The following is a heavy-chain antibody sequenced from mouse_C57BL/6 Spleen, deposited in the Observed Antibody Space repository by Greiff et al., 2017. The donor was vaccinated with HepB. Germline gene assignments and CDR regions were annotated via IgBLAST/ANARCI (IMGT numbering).Heavy chain of an antibody. CDR2: ISSGGSYT. D-gene: IGHD1-1*01. CDR1: GFTFSSYG. CDR3: ARIYYYGSSEDWYFDV. J-gene: IGHJ1*03. V-gene: IGHV5-6*01. Sequence: EVQLVESGGDLVKPGGSLKLSCAASGFTFSSYGMSWVRQTPDKRLEWVATISSGGSYTYYPDSVKGRFTISRDNAKNTLYLQMSSLKSEDTAMYYCARIYYYGSSEDWYFDVWGTGTTVTVSS.